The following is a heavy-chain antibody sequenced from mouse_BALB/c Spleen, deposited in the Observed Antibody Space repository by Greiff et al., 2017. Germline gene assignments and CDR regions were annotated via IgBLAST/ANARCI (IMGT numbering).Heavy chain of an antibody. CDR3: ARSGDYEGYYFDY. CDR1: GYTFTSYY. Sequence: QVQLQQPGAELVKPGASVKLSCKASGYTFTSYYMYWVKQRPGQGLEWIGGINPSNGGTNFNEKFKSKATLTVDKSSSTAYMQLSSLTSEDSAVYYCARSGDYEGYYFDYWGQGTTLTVSS. D-gene: IGHD2-4*01. CDR2: INPSNGGT. V-gene: IGHV1S81*02. J-gene: IGHJ2*01.